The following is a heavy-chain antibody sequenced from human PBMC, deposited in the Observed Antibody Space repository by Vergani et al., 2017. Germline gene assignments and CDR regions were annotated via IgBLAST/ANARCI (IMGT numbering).Heavy chain of an antibody. CDR3: ARERGAYYYGSGSYYSVYRGLVDY. J-gene: IGHJ4*02. CDR1: GFTFSSYW. Sequence: EVQLVESGGGLVQPGGSLRLSCAASGFTFSSYWMSWVRQAPGKGLEWVANIKQDGSEKYYVDSVKGRFTISRDNAKNSLYLQMNSLRAEDTAVYYCARERGAYYYGSGSYYSVYRGLVDYWGQGTLVTVSS. CDR2: IKQDGSEK. V-gene: IGHV3-7*01. D-gene: IGHD3-10*01.